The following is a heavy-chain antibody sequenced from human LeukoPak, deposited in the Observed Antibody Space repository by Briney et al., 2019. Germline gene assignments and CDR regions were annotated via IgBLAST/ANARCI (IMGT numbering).Heavy chain of an antibody. CDR2: IYPVDSDT. V-gene: IGHV5-51*01. CDR1: GYSFTSYW. J-gene: IGHJ6*03. CDR3: ASRNYDFWSGSGYYYYYMDV. D-gene: IGHD3-3*01. Sequence: GESLKISCKGSGYSFTSYWIGWVRQMPGKGLEWMGIIYPVDSDTRYSPSFQGQVTISADKSISTAYLQWSSLKASDTAMYYCASRNYDFWSGSGYYYYYMDVWGKGTTVTVSS.